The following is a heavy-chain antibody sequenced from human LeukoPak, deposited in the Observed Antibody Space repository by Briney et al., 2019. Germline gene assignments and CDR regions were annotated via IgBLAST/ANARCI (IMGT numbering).Heavy chain of an antibody. Sequence: SGPTLVKPTQTFTLTCSSSRFLLSTSGVGVGWIRQLPGKALEWLALIYLDDDKRYRQSLKSRLTIPKDTSKKQVVLTMTNMDPVDTATYYCAHRRQQYYDDSSGYYFDYWGQGTLVTVSS. CDR2: IYLDDDK. CDR3: AHRRQQYYDDSSGYYFDY. CDR1: RFLLSTSGVG. J-gene: IGHJ4*02. V-gene: IGHV2-5*02. D-gene: IGHD3-22*01.